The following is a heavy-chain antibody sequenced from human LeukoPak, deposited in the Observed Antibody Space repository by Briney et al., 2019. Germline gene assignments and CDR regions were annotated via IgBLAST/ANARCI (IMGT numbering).Heavy chain of an antibody. J-gene: IGHJ4*02. CDR3: ARGRNASGPYYFDY. D-gene: IGHD6-19*01. CDR1: GFTFSSYA. Sequence: PGGSLRLSCAASGFTFSSYAVNWARRAPGKGLEWVSSISSSGSSIYYADSVKGRFTISRDNAKHSLYLQINSLGAEDTAVYYCARGRNASGPYYFDYWGQGTLVTVSS. CDR2: ISSSGSSI. V-gene: IGHV3-21*01.